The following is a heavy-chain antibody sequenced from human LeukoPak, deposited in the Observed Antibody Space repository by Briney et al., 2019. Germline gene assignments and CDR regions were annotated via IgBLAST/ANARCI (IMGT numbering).Heavy chain of an antibody. V-gene: IGHV1-2*02. CDR3: ARGDSSYSSSWYCVF. CDR1: VYTFTGYY. J-gene: IGHJ4*02. CDR2: INPDSGGT. Sequence: GSVKVSCKASVYTFTGYYMHWVRQAPGQGLEWMGWINPDSGGTNYAQKFQGRVTMTRDTSISTAYMELSRLRSDDTAVYYCARGDSSYSSSWYCVFRGQGTLVTLSS. D-gene: IGHD6-13*01.